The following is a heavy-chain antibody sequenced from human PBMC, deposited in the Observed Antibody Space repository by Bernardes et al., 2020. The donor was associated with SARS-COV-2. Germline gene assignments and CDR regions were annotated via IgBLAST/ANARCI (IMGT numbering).Heavy chain of an antibody. J-gene: IGHJ6*02. CDR2: FYSSGNT. D-gene: IGHD2-21*02. CDR3: AWSSCGADCYIGGLRSWDYGMGV. V-gene: IGHV4-39*01. Sequence: SETLSLTCTVSGGSISNSGYYWGWLRQPPGKGLEWIGSFYSSGNTYYNPSLQSRLRKSIDTSRNQFSLRLSSLTAADTGVYYCAWSSCGADCYIGGLRSWDYGMGVWGQGTTVTVSS. CDR1: GGSISNSGYY.